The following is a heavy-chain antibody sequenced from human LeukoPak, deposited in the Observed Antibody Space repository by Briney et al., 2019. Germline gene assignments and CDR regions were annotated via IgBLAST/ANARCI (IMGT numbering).Heavy chain of an antibody. CDR1: GGSISSNNFC. CDR3: ARQECGTARIDY. Sequence: PSETLSLTCTVSGGSISSNNFCGGWIRQPPGKGLEWIGNIHYSGSSYYSPSLKSRVTISVDTSKNQFSLKVSSVTAADTAVYYCARQECGTARIDYWRQGTLVTVSS. D-gene: IGHD3-3*01. V-gene: IGHV4-39*01. J-gene: IGHJ4*02. CDR2: IHYSGSS.